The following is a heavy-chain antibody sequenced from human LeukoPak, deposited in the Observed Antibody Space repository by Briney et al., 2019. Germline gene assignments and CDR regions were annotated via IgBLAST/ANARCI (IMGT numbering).Heavy chain of an antibody. Sequence: GGSLRLSCAASRFTFSSYGVHWVRQAPGKGLDWVAVISYDGSNKYYADSVKGRFTISRDNSKNMLYLEKNSLRGEDTAVYYCAKVGSSWTSGGMDAWGQGTTVIVSS. CDR1: RFTFSSYG. D-gene: IGHD6-13*01. V-gene: IGHV3-30*18. CDR3: AKVGSSWTSGGMDA. J-gene: IGHJ6*02. CDR2: ISYDGSNK.